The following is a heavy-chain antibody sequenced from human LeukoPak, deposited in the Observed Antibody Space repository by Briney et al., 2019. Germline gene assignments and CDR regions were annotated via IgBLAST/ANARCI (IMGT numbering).Heavy chain of an antibody. J-gene: IGHJ3*02. CDR1: GFTFSSHG. CDR3: ARDVPYYYESSGYYSLGFDI. Sequence: GGSLRLSCAASGFTFSSHGMSWVRLAPGKGLEWVSAISGSGGGSTYYADSVKGRFTISRDNSKNTLYLQMNSLRAEDTAVYYCARDVPYYYESSGYYSLGFDIWGQGTMVTVSS. CDR2: ISGSGGGST. D-gene: IGHD3-22*01. V-gene: IGHV3-23*01.